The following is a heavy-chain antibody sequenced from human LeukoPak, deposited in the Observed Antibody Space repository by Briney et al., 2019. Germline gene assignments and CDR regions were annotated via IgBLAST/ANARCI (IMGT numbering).Heavy chain of an antibody. D-gene: IGHD3-22*01. CDR1: GFTFSSYE. Sequence: GGSLRLSCAASGFTFSSYEMNWVRQAPGKGLEWVSAISGSGGSTYYADSVKGRFTISRDNSKNTLYLQMNSLRAEDTAVYYCAKDQATPYYYDSSGSQSGDAFDIWGQGTMVTVSS. J-gene: IGHJ3*02. CDR2: ISGSGGST. V-gene: IGHV3-23*01. CDR3: AKDQATPYYYDSSGSQSGDAFDI.